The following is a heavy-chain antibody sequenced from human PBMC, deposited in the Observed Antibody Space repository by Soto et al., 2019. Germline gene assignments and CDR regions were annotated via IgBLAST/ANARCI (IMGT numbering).Heavy chain of an antibody. CDR2: IYKSATT. Sequence: SETLSLTCSVSGDSISNLDYFWAWIRQPPGQALEYIGYIYKSATTYYNPSFESRVAISVGTSKSQFSLNVTSVTAADTAVYFCARGRYCLTGRCFPNWFDSWGQGALVTVSS. CDR3: ARGRYCLTGRCFPNWFDS. V-gene: IGHV4-30-4*01. J-gene: IGHJ5*01. D-gene: IGHD7-27*01. CDR1: GDSISNLDYF.